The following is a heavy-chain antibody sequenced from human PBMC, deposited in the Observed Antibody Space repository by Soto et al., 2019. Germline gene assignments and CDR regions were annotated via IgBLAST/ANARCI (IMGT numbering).Heavy chain of an antibody. CDR1: GFTFSSYW. J-gene: IGHJ6*02. Sequence: GGSLRLSCAASGFTFSSYWMRWVRQAPGKGLEWVANIKQDGSEKYYVDSVKGRFTISRDNAKNSLYLQMNSLRAEDTAVYYCARIGGTAMVYYYYYGMDVWGQGTTVTVSS. D-gene: IGHD5-18*01. CDR3: ARIGGTAMVYYYYYGMDV. CDR2: IKQDGSEK. V-gene: IGHV3-7*03.